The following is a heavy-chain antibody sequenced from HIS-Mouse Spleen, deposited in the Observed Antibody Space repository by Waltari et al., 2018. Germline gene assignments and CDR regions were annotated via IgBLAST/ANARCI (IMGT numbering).Heavy chain of an antibody. CDR3: AKDKHHAFDY. CDR2: ISYDGSNK. J-gene: IGHJ4*02. Sequence: QVQLVESGGGVVQPGRSLRLSCAASGFTFSSYGMHWVRPAPGMGLGWVAVISYDGSNKYYAHSVKGRFTISRDNSKNTLYLQMNSLGAEDTAVYYCAKDKHHAFDYWGQGTLVTVSS. V-gene: IGHV3-30*18. CDR1: GFTFSSYG.